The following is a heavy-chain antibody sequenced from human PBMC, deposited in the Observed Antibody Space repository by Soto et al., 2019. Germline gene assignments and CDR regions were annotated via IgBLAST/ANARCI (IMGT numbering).Heavy chain of an antibody. CDR2: IFSTGTT. CDR1: GGSINSAFTY. D-gene: IGHD6-13*01. Sequence: SETLSLTCTVSGGSINSAFTYWGWIRQPPGKGLEWIGAIFSTGTTYYTPSLKSRVTISVDTSKNQFSLNLSSVTAADTAVYYCGLSSRSYSDLFDPSAQGPLVTVSS. J-gene: IGHJ5*02. V-gene: IGHV4-39*01. CDR3: GLSSRSYSDLFDP.